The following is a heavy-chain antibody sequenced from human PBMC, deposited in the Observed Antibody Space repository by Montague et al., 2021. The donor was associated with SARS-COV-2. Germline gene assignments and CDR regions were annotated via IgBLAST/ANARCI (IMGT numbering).Heavy chain of an antibody. CDR2: IYSGGSST. V-gene: IGHV3-23*03. Sequence: FRSLSCAASGFPFSSYAMSWVRQAPGKGLEWVSVIYSGGSSTYYADSVKGRFTISRDNSKNTLYLQMNSLRAEDTAVYYCAKSRGIRYDSSGYYYPLDYWGQGTLVTVSS. D-gene: IGHD3-22*01. CDR1: GFPFSSYA. CDR3: AKSRGIRYDSSGYYYPLDY. J-gene: IGHJ4*02.